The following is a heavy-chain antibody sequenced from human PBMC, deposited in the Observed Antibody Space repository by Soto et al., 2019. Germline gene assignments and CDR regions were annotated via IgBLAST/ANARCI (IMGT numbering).Heavy chain of an antibody. Sequence: PSETLSLTCTVSGGSISSSSYYWGWIRQPPGKGLEWIGSIYYSGSIYYNPSLKSRVTISVDTSKNQFSLKLSSVTAADTAVYYCARQPYDFWSGYYNYYYYMDGWGKGTTVTVSS. V-gene: IGHV4-39*01. CDR3: ARQPYDFWSGYYNYYYYMDG. J-gene: IGHJ6*03. D-gene: IGHD3-3*01. CDR1: GGSISSSSYY. CDR2: IYYSGSI.